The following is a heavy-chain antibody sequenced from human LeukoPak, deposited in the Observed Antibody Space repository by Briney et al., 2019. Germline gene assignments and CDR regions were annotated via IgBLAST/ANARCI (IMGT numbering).Heavy chain of an antibody. CDR2: INHSGST. Sequence: SETLSLTCAVYGGSFSGYYWSWIRQPPGKGLEWIGEINHSGSTNYNPSLKSRVTISVDTSKNQFSLKLSSVTAADTAVYYCARHHPPDVLRYFDWLPEYAFDIWGQGTMVTVSS. CDR1: GGSFSGYY. J-gene: IGHJ3*02. D-gene: IGHD3-9*01. CDR3: ARHHPPDVLRYFDWLPEYAFDI. V-gene: IGHV4-34*01.